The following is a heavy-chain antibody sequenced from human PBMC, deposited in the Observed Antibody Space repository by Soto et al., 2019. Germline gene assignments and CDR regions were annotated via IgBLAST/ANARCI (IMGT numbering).Heavy chain of an antibody. CDR3: ARDGGDYDFWSGYSAHYFDY. D-gene: IGHD3-3*01. V-gene: IGHV1-2*04. CDR1: GYTFTGYY. J-gene: IGHJ4*02. Sequence: ASVKVSCKASGYTFTGYYMHWVRQAPGQGLEWMGWINPNSGGTNYAQKFQGWVTMTRDTSISTAYMELSRLRSDDTAVYYCARDGGDYDFWSGYSAHYFDYWGQGTLVTVSS. CDR2: INPNSGGT.